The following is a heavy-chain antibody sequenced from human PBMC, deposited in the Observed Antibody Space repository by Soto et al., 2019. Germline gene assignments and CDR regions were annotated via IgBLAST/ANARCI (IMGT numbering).Heavy chain of an antibody. D-gene: IGHD2-15*01. CDR2: ISSSSSYI. Sequence: EVQLVESGGGLVKPGGSLRLSCAASGFTFSSYSMNWVRQAPGKGLEWVSSISSSSSYIYYADSVKGRFTISRDNAKNSLYLQMNSLRAEDTAVYYCARDPQRSGGSCYDYWGQGTLVTVSS. CDR3: ARDPQRSGGSCYDY. J-gene: IGHJ4*02. V-gene: IGHV3-21*01. CDR1: GFTFSSYS.